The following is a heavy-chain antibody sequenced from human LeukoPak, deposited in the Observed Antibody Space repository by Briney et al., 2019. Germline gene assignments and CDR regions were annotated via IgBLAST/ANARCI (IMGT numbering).Heavy chain of an antibody. CDR3: ARDNSNLDY. J-gene: IGHJ4*02. Sequence: GGSLRLSCAASGSTFSDYYMSWIRQAPGKGLEWVSYISSSGSTIYYADSVKGRFTISRDNAKNSLYLQMNRLRADEDTAVYYCARDNSNLDYWGQGTLVTVSS. V-gene: IGHV3-11*04. D-gene: IGHD4-11*01. CDR2: ISSSGSTI. CDR1: GSTFSDYY.